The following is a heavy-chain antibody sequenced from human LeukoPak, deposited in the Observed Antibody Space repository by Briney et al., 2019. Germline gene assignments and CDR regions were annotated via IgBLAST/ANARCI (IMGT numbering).Heavy chain of an antibody. J-gene: IGHJ5*02. CDR2: ISGSGGST. Sequence: PGGSLRLSCAASGFTFSSYAMSWVRQAPGKGLEWVSAISGSGGSTYYADSVKGRFTISRDNSKNTLYLQMNSLRAEDTAVYYCASTYYDFWSGHQAGGNWFDPWGQGTLVTVSS. CDR3: ASTYYDFWSGHQAGGNWFDP. V-gene: IGHV3-23*01. D-gene: IGHD3-3*01. CDR1: GFTFSSYA.